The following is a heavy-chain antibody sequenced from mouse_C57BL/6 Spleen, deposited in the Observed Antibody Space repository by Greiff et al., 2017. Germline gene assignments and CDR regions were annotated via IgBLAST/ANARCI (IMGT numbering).Heavy chain of an antibody. V-gene: IGHV1-66*01. J-gene: IGHJ2*01. Sequence: QVQLQQSGPELVKPGASVKISCKASGYSFTSYYIHWVKQRPGQGLEWIGWIYPGSGNTKYNEKFKGKATLTADTSSSTAYMQLSSLTSEDSAVYYCARSAITTVVGYFDYWGQGTTLTVSS. D-gene: IGHD1-1*01. CDR1: GYSFTSYY. CDR3: ARSAITTVVGYFDY. CDR2: IYPGSGNT.